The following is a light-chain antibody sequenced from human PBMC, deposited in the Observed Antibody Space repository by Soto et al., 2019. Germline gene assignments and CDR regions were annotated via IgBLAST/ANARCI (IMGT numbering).Light chain of an antibody. V-gene: IGLV2-14*01. CDR1: SNDIGDSNF. Sequence: QSVLTQPTSVSGSPGQSISISCTGTSNDIGDSNFVSWYRQYPGGTPRLLLYGVTYRPSDVSTRFSGSKSGNTASLTISGLQADDEADYYCSEYTSLNTVIFGGGTKLTVL. CDR2: GVT. CDR3: SEYTSLNTVI. J-gene: IGLJ2*01.